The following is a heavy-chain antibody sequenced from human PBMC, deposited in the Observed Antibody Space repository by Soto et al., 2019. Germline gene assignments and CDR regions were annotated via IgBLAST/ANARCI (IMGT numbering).Heavy chain of an antibody. CDR3: AHGSGWLSEY. CDR1: GFSLSSNAVG. CDR2: IYWNDDN. J-gene: IGHJ4*02. V-gene: IGHV2-5*01. D-gene: IGHD6-19*01. Sequence: QITLKESGPTLLKPTQTLTLTCTFSGFSLSSNAVGVNWIRQPPGKALEWLALIYWNDDNHYSPSLRSRLTITKDTSKNQVVLTMTNVDPVDTATYYCAHGSGWLSEYWGQGTLVTVSS.